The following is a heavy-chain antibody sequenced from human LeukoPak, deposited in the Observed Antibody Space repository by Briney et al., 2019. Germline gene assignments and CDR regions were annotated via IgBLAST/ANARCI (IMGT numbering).Heavy chain of an antibody. Sequence: SETLSLTCTVSGGSFRSSSYYWGWIRQTPGKGLEWIGCIYYSGSTYYNPSLKSRVTISVDTSENQFSLKLSSVTAADTAVYYCARGRIVVVPAAIRGYYYYGMDVWGQGTTVTVSS. CDR2: IYYSGST. D-gene: IGHD2-2*02. CDR3: ARGRIVVVPAAIRGYYYYGMDV. V-gene: IGHV4-39*01. J-gene: IGHJ6*02. CDR1: GGSFRSSSYY.